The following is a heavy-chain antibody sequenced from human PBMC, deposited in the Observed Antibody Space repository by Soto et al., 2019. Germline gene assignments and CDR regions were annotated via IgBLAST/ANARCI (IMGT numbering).Heavy chain of an antibody. J-gene: IGHJ6*02. D-gene: IGHD3-22*01. CDR1: GGSFSGYY. V-gene: IGHV4-34*01. CDR2: INHSGST. CDR3: ARVTSGYYNRYGLDV. Sequence: QVQLQQWGAGLLKHSEPLSLSCAVSGGSFSGYYWCWICQPPGKGLEWIGEINHSGSTNYNPSLKIRVTISVDRSKNQFSLKLTSGTAADTAVYYCARVTSGYYNRYGLDVWGQGTTVTVS.